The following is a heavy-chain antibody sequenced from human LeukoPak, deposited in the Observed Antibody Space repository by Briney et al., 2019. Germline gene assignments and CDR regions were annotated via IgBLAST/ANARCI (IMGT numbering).Heavy chain of an antibody. CDR2: ISYDGSNK. CDR1: GFTFSSYG. J-gene: IGHJ3*01. Sequence: GGSLRLSCAASGFTFSSYGMHWVRQAPGKGLEWVAVISYDGSNKYYADSVKGRFTISRDNSKNTLYLQMNSLRAEDTAVYFCARHGNWAFDFWGQGTMVTVSS. CDR3: ARHGNWAFDF. D-gene: IGHD1-1*01. V-gene: IGHV3-30*03.